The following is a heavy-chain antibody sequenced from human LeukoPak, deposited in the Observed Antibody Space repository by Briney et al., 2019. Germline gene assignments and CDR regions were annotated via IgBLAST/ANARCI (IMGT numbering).Heavy chain of an antibody. D-gene: IGHD2/OR15-2a*01. Sequence: GGSLRLSCAASGFTFSSYSMNWVRQAPGKGLEWVSSISSSSSYIYYADSVKGRFTISRDNAKNSLYLQMNSLRAEDTAVYYCARDSDGYYFGAGYFDYWGQGTLVTVSS. CDR3: ARDSDGYYFGAGYFDY. J-gene: IGHJ4*02. CDR1: GFTFSSYS. V-gene: IGHV3-21*01. CDR2: ISSSSSYI.